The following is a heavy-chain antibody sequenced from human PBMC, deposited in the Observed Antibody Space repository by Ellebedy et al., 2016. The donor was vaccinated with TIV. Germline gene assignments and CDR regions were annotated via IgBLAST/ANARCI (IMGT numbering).Heavy chain of an antibody. Sequence: GGSLRLXXAASGFTFSSYSMNWVRQAPGKGLEWVSSISSSSSTIYYADSVKGRFTISRDNAKNSLYLQMNSLRAEDTAVYYCARGYSSGWGNFDPWGQGTLVTVSS. D-gene: IGHD6-19*01. CDR3: ARGYSSGWGNFDP. CDR1: GFTFSSYS. V-gene: IGHV3-48*04. J-gene: IGHJ5*02. CDR2: ISSSSSTI.